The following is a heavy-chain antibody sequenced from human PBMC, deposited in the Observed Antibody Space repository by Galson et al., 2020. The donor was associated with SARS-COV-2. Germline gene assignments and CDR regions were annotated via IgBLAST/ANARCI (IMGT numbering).Heavy chain of an antibody. CDR2: IWYDGSNK. Sequence: GASLKISCAASGFTFSSYGMHWVRQAPGKGLEWVAVIWYDGSNKYYADSVKGRFTISRDNSKNTLYLQMNSLRAEDTAVYYCARGGGTYYYDSSGYYSPLYYYYYYMDVWGKGTTVTISS. CDR1: GFTFSSYG. V-gene: IGHV3-33*01. CDR3: ARGGGTYYYDSSGYYSPLYYYYYYMDV. J-gene: IGHJ6*03. D-gene: IGHD3-22*01.